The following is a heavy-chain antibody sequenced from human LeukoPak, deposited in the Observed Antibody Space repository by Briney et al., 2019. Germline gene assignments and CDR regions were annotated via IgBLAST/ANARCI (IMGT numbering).Heavy chain of an antibody. CDR3: ARDGNFDY. V-gene: IGHV1-2*02. Sequence: EASVKVSCKASGYTFSGHYMHWVRQAPGQGLEWMGWINPDTGGTNSAQKFQGRVTMTRDTSISTAYMELTRLTSDDTAVYYCARDGNFDYWGQGTLVAVSS. J-gene: IGHJ4*02. CDR1: GYTFSGHY. CDR2: INPDTGGT.